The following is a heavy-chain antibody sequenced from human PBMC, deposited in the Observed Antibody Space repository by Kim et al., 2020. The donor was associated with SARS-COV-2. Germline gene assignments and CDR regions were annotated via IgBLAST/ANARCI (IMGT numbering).Heavy chain of an antibody. Sequence: GGSLRLSCAASGFTFSSYSMNWVRQAPGKGLEWVSSISSSSSYIYYADSVKGRFTISRDNAKNSLYLQMNSLRAEDTAVYYCARDLRYYGSASGYWGQGTLVTVSS. CDR3: ARDLRYYGSASGY. CDR2: ISSSSSYI. CDR1: GFTFSSYS. J-gene: IGHJ4*02. V-gene: IGHV3-21*01. D-gene: IGHD3-10*01.